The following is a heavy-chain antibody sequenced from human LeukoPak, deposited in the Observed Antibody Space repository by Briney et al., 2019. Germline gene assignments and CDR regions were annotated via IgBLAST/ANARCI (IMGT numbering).Heavy chain of an antibody. CDR2: IYYSGST. D-gene: IGHD3-3*01. V-gene: IGHV4-30-4*02. Sequence: PSETLSLTCTVSGGSISSGDYYWSWIRQPPGRGLEWIGYIYYSGSTYYNPSLKSRVTISVDTSKNQFSLKLSSMTAADTAVYYCARLRPPDFWSGYPYYYGMDVWGQGTTVTVSS. CDR1: GGSISSGDYY. CDR3: ARLRPPDFWSGYPYYYGMDV. J-gene: IGHJ6*02.